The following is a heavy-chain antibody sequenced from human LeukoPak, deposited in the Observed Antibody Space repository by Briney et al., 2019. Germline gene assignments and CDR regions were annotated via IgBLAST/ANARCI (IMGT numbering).Heavy chain of an antibody. V-gene: IGHV4-59*12. CDR2: IYYSGST. CDR1: GGSISSYY. Sequence: SETLSLTCTVSGGSISSYYWSWIRQPPGKGLEWIGYIYYSGSTNYNPSLKSRVTISVDTSKNQFSLKLSSVTAADTAVYYCARGDNAGSFDYWGQGTLVTVSS. CDR3: ARGDNAGSFDY. J-gene: IGHJ4*02. D-gene: IGHD1-14*01.